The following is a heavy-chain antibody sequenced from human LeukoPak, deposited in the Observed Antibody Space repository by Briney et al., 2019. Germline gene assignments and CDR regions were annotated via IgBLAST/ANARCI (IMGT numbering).Heavy chain of an antibody. D-gene: IGHD3-10*01. CDR1: GFTFSSYA. V-gene: IGHV3-30*04. Sequence: GGSLRLSCAASGFTFSSYAMHWVRQAPGKGLEWVAVISYDGSNKYYADSVKGRFTISRDNSKNTLYLQMNSLRAEDTAVYYCAREPPSGGITLSGNWGQGTLVTVSS. CDR2: ISYDGSNK. CDR3: AREPPSGGITLSGN. J-gene: IGHJ4*02.